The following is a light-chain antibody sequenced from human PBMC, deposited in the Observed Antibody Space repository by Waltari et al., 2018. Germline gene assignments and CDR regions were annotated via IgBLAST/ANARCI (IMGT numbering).Light chain of an antibody. CDR3: QQRTNWVFT. CDR2: DAT. J-gene: IGKJ3*01. Sequence: VLTPSPDTLSLSPGERATLSCRASQSVANYLAWYQQKPGQAPRLLIYDATKRATGIPARFSGSGSGTDFTLTISSLEPEDFAVYYCQQRTNWVFTFGPGTKVEI. V-gene: IGKV3-11*01. CDR1: QSVANY.